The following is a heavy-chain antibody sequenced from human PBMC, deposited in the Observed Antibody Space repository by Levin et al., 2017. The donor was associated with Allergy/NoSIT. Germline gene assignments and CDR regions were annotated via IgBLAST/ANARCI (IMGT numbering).Heavy chain of an antibody. Sequence: GGSLRLSCAASGFTFSSYAMSWVRQAPGKGLEWVSAISGSGGSTYYADSVKGRFTISRDNSKNTLYLQMNSLRAEDTAVYYCVGSTMVRGFDPWGQGTLVTVSS. CDR2: ISGSGGST. V-gene: IGHV3-23*01. J-gene: IGHJ5*02. CDR1: GFTFSSYA. CDR3: VGSTMVRGFDP. D-gene: IGHD3-10*01.